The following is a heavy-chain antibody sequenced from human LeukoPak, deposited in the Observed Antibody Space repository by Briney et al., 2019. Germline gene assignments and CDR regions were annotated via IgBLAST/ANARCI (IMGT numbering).Heavy chain of an antibody. V-gene: IGHV1-69*13. CDR2: IIPIFGTA. J-gene: IGHJ5*02. D-gene: IGHD3-3*01. CDR1: GGTFSSYA. Sequence: RASVKVSCKASGGTFSSYAISWVRQAPGQGLEWMGGIIPIFGTANYAQKFQGRVTITADESTSTAYMELSSLRSEDTAVYYCARAVLEWLWVWFDPWGQGTLVTASS. CDR3: ARAVLEWLWVWFDP.